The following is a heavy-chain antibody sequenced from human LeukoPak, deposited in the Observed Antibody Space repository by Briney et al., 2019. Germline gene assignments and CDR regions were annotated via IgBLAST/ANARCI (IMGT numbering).Heavy chain of an antibody. J-gene: IGHJ4*02. CDR3: ARDLGIALDY. V-gene: IGHV3-30*04. CDR1: GSTFSSYA. CDR2: ISYDGSNK. Sequence: GGSLRLSCAASGSTFSSYAMHWVRQAPGKGLEWVAVISYDGSNKYYADSVKGRFTISRDNSKNTLYLQMNSLRAEDTAVYYCARDLGIALDYWGQGTLVTVS. D-gene: IGHD6-13*01.